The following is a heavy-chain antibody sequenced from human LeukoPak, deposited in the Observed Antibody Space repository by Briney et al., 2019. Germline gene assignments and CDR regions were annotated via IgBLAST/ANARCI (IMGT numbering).Heavy chain of an antibody. CDR3: ARARDSSGWTPHY. Sequence: SETLSLTCAVYGGSFSGYYWSWIRQPPGKGLEWIGEINHSGSTNYNPSLKSRVTISVDTSKNQFSLKLSSVTAADTAVYYCARARDSSGWTPHYWGQGTLVTVSS. J-gene: IGHJ4*02. CDR1: GGSFSGYY. CDR2: INHSGST. D-gene: IGHD6-19*01. V-gene: IGHV4-34*01.